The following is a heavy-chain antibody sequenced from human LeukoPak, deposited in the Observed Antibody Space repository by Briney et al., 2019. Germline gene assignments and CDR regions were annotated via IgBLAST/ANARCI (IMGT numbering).Heavy chain of an antibody. CDR3: ARGTVGGNDNYYMDV. D-gene: IGHD4-11*01. Sequence: ASVNVSCKACRYTFTRYGINWLGQAAGQGGDGVGWINSSTGNRKYEQKIQGRDPLTTDTSTTTDYMALRTLRTDDTAVYYCARGTVGGNDNYYMDVWGKGTPVTVSS. CDR1: RYTFTRYG. V-gene: IGHV1-18*01. CDR2: INSSTGNR. J-gene: IGHJ6*03.